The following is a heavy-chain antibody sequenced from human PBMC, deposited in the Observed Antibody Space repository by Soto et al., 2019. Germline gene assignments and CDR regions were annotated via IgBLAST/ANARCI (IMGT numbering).Heavy chain of an antibody. D-gene: IGHD3-3*01. V-gene: IGHV1-18*01. J-gene: IGHJ5*02. CDR1: GYTFNTCG. CDR2: ISAYDGKT. Sequence: ASVKVSCKTSGYTFNTCGINWVRQAPGQGLELMGWISAYDGKTTYAEKCQGRVTMTTDTSTSTAYMELRSLRSDDTAIYYCARDPHEFWTSYWFDPWGQGTPVTVSS. CDR3: ARDPHEFWTSYWFDP.